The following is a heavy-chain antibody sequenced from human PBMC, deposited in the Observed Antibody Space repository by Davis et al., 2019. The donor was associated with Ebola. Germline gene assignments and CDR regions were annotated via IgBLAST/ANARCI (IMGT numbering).Heavy chain of an antibody. CDR3: ARGGYYDTSGYSHDAFGI. CDR2: ISSSSYYI. V-gene: IGHV3-21*01. CDR1: GFVFRNYV. J-gene: IGHJ3*02. Sequence: GGSLRLSCAASGFVFRNYVMSWARQPPGKVLEWVSSISSSSYYIYYADSLKGRFTISRDNAKNSLYLQMNSLRAEDTAVYHYARGGYYDTSGYSHDAFGIWGQGTMVTVSS. D-gene: IGHD3-22*01.